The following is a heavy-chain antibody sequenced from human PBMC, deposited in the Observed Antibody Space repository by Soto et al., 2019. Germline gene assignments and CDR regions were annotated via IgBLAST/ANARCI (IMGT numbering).Heavy chain of an antibody. CDR1: GFPVSYGYY. V-gene: IGHV4-38-2*01. CDR2: IYRSGKT. Sequence: PSETLSLTCGVSGFPVSYGYYWGWIRQPPGKGLEWLGSIYRSGKTYYNPSLKSRLTLSMDTSKNEFSLRLRSVTAADTAVYFCARLYCSSVSCYNDYWGPGXLVTVYS. D-gene: IGHD2-2*01. J-gene: IGHJ4*02. CDR3: ARLYCSSVSCYNDY.